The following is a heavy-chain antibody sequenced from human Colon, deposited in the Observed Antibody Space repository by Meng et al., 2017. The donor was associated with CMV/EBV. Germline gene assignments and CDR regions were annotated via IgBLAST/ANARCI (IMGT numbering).Heavy chain of an antibody. V-gene: IGHV4-59*01. D-gene: IGHD6-13*01. CDR3: ALRGLAAGTLQQ. CDR1: GGSMSSTC. CDR2: VCYNGIT. Sequence: QVQPQESGPGLVKPSETLPLTCAVSGGSMSSTCWSWIRQPPGKGLEWIGYVCYNGITDYNPSLKSRITISGDTSKNQFSLQVTSVTAADTAMYYCALRGLAAGTLQQWGQGTLVTVSS. J-gene: IGHJ1*01.